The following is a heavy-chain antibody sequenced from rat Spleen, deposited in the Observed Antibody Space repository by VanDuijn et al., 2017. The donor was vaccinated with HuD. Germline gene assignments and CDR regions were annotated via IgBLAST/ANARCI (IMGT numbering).Heavy chain of an antibody. CDR3: STAGSGLDYYYAGGFDY. Sequence: EVQLVESDGGLVLPGRSLKLSCAASEFIFSDYYMAWVRQAPTKGLEWVATINYDGSSTFYRDSLKGRFTVSRDNAKSTLNLQMDSLRSEDTATYYCSTAGSGLDYYYAGGFDYWGQGVMVTVSS. D-gene: IGHD1-6*01. CDR2: INYDGSST. CDR1: EFIFSDYY. V-gene: IGHV5-29*01. J-gene: IGHJ2*01.